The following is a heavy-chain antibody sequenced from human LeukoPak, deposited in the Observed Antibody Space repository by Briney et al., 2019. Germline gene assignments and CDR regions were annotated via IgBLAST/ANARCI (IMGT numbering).Heavy chain of an antibody. Sequence: PSETLSLTCTVSGGSVSSGSYYWSWIRQPPGKGLEWIGYIYYSGSTNYNPSLKSRVTISVDTSKNQFSLKLSSVTAADTAVYYCARGYGDYYFDYWGQGTLVIVSS. CDR1: GGSVSSGSYY. J-gene: IGHJ4*02. D-gene: IGHD4-17*01. CDR3: ARGYGDYYFDY. CDR2: IYYSGST. V-gene: IGHV4-61*01.